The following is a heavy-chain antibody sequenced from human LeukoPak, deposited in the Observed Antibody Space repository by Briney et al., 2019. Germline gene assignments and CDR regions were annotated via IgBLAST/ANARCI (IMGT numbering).Heavy chain of an antibody. CDR1: GFTFGDYG. J-gene: IGHJ4*02. Sequence: GGSLRLSCAASGFTFGDYGMTWVRQAPGKGLEWVAGIKWNGGSTGYADSVKGRFTISRDNAKNSLYLQMNSLRAEDTALYYCARAGLLVFLPDYWGQGTLVTVSS. D-gene: IGHD3-3*01. CDR2: IKWNGGST. V-gene: IGHV3-20*04. CDR3: ARAGLLVFLPDY.